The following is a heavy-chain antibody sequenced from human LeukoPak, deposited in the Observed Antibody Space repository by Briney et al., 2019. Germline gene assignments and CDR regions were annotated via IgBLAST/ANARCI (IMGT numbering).Heavy chain of an antibody. CDR1: GGSFSGYY. V-gene: IGHV4-34*01. J-gene: IGHJ4*02. D-gene: IGHD3-10*01. CDR2: INHSGST. CDR3: ARGRGKLDY. Sequence: SETLSLTCAVHGGSFSGYYWSWIRQPPGKGLEWIGEINHSGSTNYNPSLKSRVTISVDTSKNQFSLKLSSVAAADTAVYYCARGRGKLDYWGQGTLVTVSS.